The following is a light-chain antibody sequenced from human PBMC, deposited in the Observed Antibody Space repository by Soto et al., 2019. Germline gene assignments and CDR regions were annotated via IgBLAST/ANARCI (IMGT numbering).Light chain of an antibody. CDR2: AAS. V-gene: IGKV1-12*01. J-gene: IGKJ2*01. CDR1: HDIDSR. CDR3: HQSRSVPFT. Sequence: DIQMTQSPPSVSASVGDRLTITCRATHDIDSRLAWYQQKPGKAPTLLIYAASTLQSGVPSRFGGSGYGTNFTLTISSLQPPDRATYYCHQSRSVPFTFGQGTQVEIK.